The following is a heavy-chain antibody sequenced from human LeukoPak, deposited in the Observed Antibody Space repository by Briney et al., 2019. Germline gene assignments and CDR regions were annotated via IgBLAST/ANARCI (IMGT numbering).Heavy chain of an antibody. CDR1: GNTFTDYY. V-gene: IGHV1-2*02. CDR3: ASLDAFDM. J-gene: IGHJ3*02. CDR2: INPNSGGS. Sequence: AXVKVSCKASGNTFTDYYIHWVRQAPGQGLEWMGWINPNSGGSNYAQKFQGRVTMTRDTSISTAYMELSRLRSDDTAVYYCASLDAFDMWGQGTMVTVSS.